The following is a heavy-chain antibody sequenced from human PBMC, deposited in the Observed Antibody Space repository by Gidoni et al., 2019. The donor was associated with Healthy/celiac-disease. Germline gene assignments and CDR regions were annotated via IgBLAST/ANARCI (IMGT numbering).Heavy chain of an antibody. CDR2: IYYSGST. V-gene: IGHV4-31*03. J-gene: IGHJ3*02. Sequence: QVQLQESGPGLVKPSQTLSLTCTVSGGSISMGGYYWSWLRQNPGKGLEWIGYIYYSGSTYYNPCLKSRVTISVDTTKNQFSLKLSSVTAADTAVYYCARGKDYGDFHDAFDIWGQGTMVTVSS. CDR1: GGSISMGGYY. CDR3: ARGKDYGDFHDAFDI. D-gene: IGHD4-17*01.